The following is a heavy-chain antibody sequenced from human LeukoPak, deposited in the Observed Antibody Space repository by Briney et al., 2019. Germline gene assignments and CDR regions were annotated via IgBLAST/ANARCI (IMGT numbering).Heavy chain of an antibody. J-gene: IGHJ3*02. Sequence: GGSLRLPCAASGFTVSSNYMSWVRQAPGKGLEWVSVIYSGGSTYYADSVKGRFTISRDNSKNTLYLQMNSLRAEDTAVYYCARLAGSSGLAGGFDIWGQGTMVTVSS. CDR2: IYSGGST. V-gene: IGHV3-53*01. CDR3: ARLAGSSGLAGGFDI. CDR1: GFTVSSNY. D-gene: IGHD3-22*01.